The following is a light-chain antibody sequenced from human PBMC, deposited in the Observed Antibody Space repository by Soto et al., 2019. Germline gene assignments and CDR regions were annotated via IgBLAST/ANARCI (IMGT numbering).Light chain of an antibody. V-gene: IGLV1-44*01. Sequence: SVLTQPPSASGTPGQRVTISCSGSSSNIGSNTVNWYQQLPGTAPKLLIYGNNQRPSGVPDRFSGSKSGTSASLAISGLQSEDEADYYCAAWDDSLNGPNYVFGTGTKVTVL. CDR3: AAWDDSLNGPNYV. CDR2: GNN. CDR1: SSNIGSNT. J-gene: IGLJ1*01.